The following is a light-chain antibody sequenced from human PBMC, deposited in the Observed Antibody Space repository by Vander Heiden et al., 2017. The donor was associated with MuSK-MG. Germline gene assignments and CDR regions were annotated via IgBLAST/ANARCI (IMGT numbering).Light chain of an antibody. CDR1: QSVLYSSSNMNY. CDR3: QQDDSTQYT. Sequence: DIVLTQSPDSLAVSLGEKATISCKSSQSVLYSSSNMNYLAWFQLKPGQPPKLLLYWVSTRESAVPDTFSGSGSRTAFTLTVSSMHAEDAAVYYCQQDDSTQYTFGQGTKLEIK. CDR2: WVS. J-gene: IGKJ2*01. V-gene: IGKV4-1*01.